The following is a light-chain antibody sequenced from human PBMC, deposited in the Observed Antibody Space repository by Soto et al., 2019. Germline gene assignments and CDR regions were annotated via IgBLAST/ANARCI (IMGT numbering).Light chain of an antibody. CDR3: QQYDDWPPRYT. J-gene: IGKJ2*01. V-gene: IGKV3-15*01. CDR1: QSVSSN. CDR2: DAS. Sequence: EIVMTQSPATLSVSPGERATLSCRASQSVSSNLAWFQQRPGQPPRLLIFDASTRATGVPVRFSGSGSGTEFTLTISSLQSEDFAVYYCQQYDDWPPRYTFGQGTKLEIK.